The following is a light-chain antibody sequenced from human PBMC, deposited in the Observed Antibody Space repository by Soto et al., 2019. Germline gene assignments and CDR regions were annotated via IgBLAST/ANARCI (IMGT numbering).Light chain of an antibody. CDR2: EVS. CDR3: SSYTTSRTWV. Sequence: QSALTQPASVSGSPGQSITISCTGTSSDVGNYNYVSWYQHHPGKAPKLMIYEVSYRPSGVSVSFSGSKSGNTASLTISGLQAEDEANYYCSSYTTSRTWVFGGGTKVTVL. J-gene: IGLJ3*02. V-gene: IGLV2-14*01. CDR1: SSDVGNYNY.